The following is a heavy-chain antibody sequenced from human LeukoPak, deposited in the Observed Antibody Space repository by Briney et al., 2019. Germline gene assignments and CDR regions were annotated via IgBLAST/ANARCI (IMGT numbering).Heavy chain of an antibody. D-gene: IGHD3-9*01. CDR3: ARSLGLRYFDWLLRRLRYFDY. CDR2: INSDGSST. J-gene: IGHJ4*02. Sequence: GGSLRLSCAASGFTFSSYWMHWVRQAPGKGLVWVSRINSDGSSTSYADSVKGRFTISRDNAKNTLYLQMNSLRAEDSAVYYCARSLGLRYFDWLLRRLRYFDYWGQGTLVTVSS. V-gene: IGHV3-74*01. CDR1: GFTFSSYW.